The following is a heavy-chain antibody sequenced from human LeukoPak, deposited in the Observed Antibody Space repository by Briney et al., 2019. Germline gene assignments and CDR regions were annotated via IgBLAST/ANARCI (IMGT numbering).Heavy chain of an antibody. CDR2: IYYSGST. CDR3: ARAGYSGYDLYY. CDR1: GGSISSYY. D-gene: IGHD5-12*01. Sequence: PSETLSLTCTVSGGSISSYYWSWIRQPPGQGLEWIGYIYYSGSTNYNPSLKSRVTISVDTSKNQFSLKLSAVTAADRAVYYCARAGYSGYDLYYWGQGTLVTVSS. V-gene: IGHV4-59*01. J-gene: IGHJ4*02.